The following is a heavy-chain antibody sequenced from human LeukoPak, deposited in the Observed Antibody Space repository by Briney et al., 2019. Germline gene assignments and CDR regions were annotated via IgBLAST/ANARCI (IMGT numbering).Heavy chain of an antibody. CDR2: INPNSGGT. V-gene: IGHV1-2*02. D-gene: IGHD2-2*01. CDR3: ARDKVFSATKDIVVVPAAIPDAFDI. CDR1: GYTFTGYY. J-gene: IGHJ3*02. Sequence: ASVKVSCKAAGYTFTGYYMHWVRQAPGQGLEWMGWINPNSGGTNYAQKFQGRVTMTRDTSISTADMELSRLRSDDTAVYYCARDKVFSATKDIVVVPAAIPDAFDIWGQGTMVTVSS.